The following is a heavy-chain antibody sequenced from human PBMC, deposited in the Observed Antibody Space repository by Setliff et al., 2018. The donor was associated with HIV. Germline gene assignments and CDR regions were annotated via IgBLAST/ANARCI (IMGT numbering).Heavy chain of an antibody. D-gene: IGHD3-10*01. CDR3: ARQGGYNSPLMV. J-gene: IGHJ4*02. V-gene: IGHV4-59*08. Sequence: SETLSLTCTVSGGSINNFYWYWIRQSPGKGLEWIGYIFDSGTTKYNPSVTSRVTISVDASKNQFFLQLISVTAADTAVYYCARQGGYNSPLMVWGQGKLVTVSS. CDR2: IFDSGTT. CDR1: GGSINNFY.